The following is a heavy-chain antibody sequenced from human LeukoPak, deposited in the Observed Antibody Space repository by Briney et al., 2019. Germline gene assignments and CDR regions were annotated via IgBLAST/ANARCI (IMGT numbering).Heavy chain of an antibody. CDR1: GGSFSGYY. CDR3: ARVVVRLVDQTNHDVTLGQRVRGVITWYFDL. J-gene: IGHJ2*01. Sequence: PSETLSLTCAVYGGSFSGYYWSWVRQAPGKGLEGVAHIKQDGSEKYYVDSVKGRFTISRDNAKNSLYLQMNSLRAEATAVYYCARVVVRLVDQTNHDVTLGQRVRGVITWYFDLWGRGTLVTVSS. V-gene: IGHV3-7*03. D-gene: IGHD3-10*01. CDR2: IKQDGSEK.